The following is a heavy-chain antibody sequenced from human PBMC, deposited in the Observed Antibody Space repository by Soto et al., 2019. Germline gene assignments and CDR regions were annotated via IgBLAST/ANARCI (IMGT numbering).Heavy chain of an antibody. CDR1: GYSFTSYW. J-gene: IGHJ4*02. D-gene: IGHD6-13*01. V-gene: IGHV5-10-1*01. CDR2: IDPSDSYT. CDR3: AITGYSSSLVDY. Sequence: GESLKISCKGSGYSFTSYWISWVRQMPGKGLEWMGRIDPSDSYTNYSPSFQGHVTISADKSISTAYLQWNSLKASDTAMYYCAITGYSSSLVDYWGQGTLVTVSS.